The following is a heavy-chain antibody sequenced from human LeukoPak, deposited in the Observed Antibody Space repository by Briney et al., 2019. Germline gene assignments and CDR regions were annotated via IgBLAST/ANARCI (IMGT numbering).Heavy chain of an antibody. CDR2: IYYSGST. J-gene: IGHJ4*02. Sequence: SETLSLTCTVSGGSVSSGSYYWSWIRQPPGKGLEWIGYIYYSGSTNYNPSLKSRVTISVDTSKNQFSLKLSSLTAPDTAVYYCARFYSSSSLDYWGQGTLVTVSS. V-gene: IGHV4-61*01. CDR3: ARFYSSSSLDY. CDR1: GGSVSSGSYY. D-gene: IGHD6-6*01.